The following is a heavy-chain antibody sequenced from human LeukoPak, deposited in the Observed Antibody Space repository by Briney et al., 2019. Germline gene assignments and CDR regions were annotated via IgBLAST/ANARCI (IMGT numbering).Heavy chain of an antibody. D-gene: IGHD3-22*01. CDR1: GFTFSNYW. V-gene: IGHV3-74*01. Sequence: GGSLRLSCAASGFTFSNYWMHWVRQAPGQGLVWVSRINSDGINTSYADSVKGRFTISRDNAKNTLNLQMNSLRAEDTAVYYCARDLGQYYDTSDNWFDPWGQGTLVTVSS. CDR2: INSDGINT. J-gene: IGHJ5*02. CDR3: ARDLGQYYDTSDNWFDP.